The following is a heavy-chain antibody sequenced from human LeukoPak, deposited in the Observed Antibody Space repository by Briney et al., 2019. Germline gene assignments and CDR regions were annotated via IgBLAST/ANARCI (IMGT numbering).Heavy chain of an antibody. CDR1: GFTFSSYA. Sequence: PGGSLRLSCAASGFTFSSYAMSWVRQAPGKGLEWVSAISGSGGSTYYADSVKGRFTISRDNSKNTLYLQMNSLRAEDTAVYYCAKTLTRGIVVVPASLSDYWGQGTLVTVSS. CDR2: ISGSGGST. V-gene: IGHV3-23*01. CDR3: AKTLTRGIVVVPASLSDY. D-gene: IGHD2-2*01. J-gene: IGHJ4*02.